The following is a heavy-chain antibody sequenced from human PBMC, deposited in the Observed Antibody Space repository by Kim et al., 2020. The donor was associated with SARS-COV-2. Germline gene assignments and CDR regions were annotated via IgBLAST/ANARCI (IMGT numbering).Heavy chain of an antibody. J-gene: IGHJ5*02. D-gene: IGHD6-13*01. CDR3: ARRDSSSWYNWFDP. V-gene: IGHV4-39*01. Sequence: SETLSLTCTVSGGSISSSSYYWGWIRQPPGKGLEWIGSIYYSGSTYYNPSLKSRVTISVDTSKNQFSLKLSSVTAADTAVYYCARRDSSSWYNWFDPWGQGTLVTVSS. CDR2: IYYSGST. CDR1: GGSISSSSYY.